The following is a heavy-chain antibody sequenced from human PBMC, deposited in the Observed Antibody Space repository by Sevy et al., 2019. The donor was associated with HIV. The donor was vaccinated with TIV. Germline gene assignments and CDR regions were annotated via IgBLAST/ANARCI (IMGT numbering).Heavy chain of an antibody. CDR3: GKGNLVVPTVIYYYYGMSV. Sequence: GGSLRLSCAASGFTFSSYAMSWVRQAPGKGLEWVSAISHSGDGTYYADSVKGRFTSSRDNSKNTRYLEMNSLRAEERAVDYCGKGNLVVPTVIYYYYGMSVWGQGTTVTVSS. CDR2: ISHSGDGT. D-gene: IGHD2-2*02. J-gene: IGHJ6*02. CDR1: GFTFSSYA. V-gene: IGHV3-23*01.